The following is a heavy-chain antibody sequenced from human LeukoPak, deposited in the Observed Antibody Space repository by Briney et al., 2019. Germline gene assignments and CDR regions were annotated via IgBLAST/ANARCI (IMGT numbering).Heavy chain of an antibody. Sequence: ASVKVSCKASGYTFTSYGISWVRQAPGQGLEWMGWISAYNGNTNYAQKLQGRVTMTTDTSTSTAYMELRSLRSDDTAVYYRARDLTIFGVVIIYYYGMDVWGQGTTVTVSS. D-gene: IGHD3-3*01. CDR3: ARDLTIFGVVIIYYYGMDV. CDR2: ISAYNGNT. V-gene: IGHV1-18*01. CDR1: GYTFTSYG. J-gene: IGHJ6*02.